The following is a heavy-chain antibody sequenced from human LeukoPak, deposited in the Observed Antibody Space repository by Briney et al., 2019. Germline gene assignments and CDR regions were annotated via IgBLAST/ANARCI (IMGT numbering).Heavy chain of an antibody. CDR3: AKAVPAGGSYFGSERFSWFDP. D-gene: IGHD3-10*01. CDR1: GGSISSSNW. Sequence: SETLSLTCAVSGGSISSSNWWSWVRQPPGKGLEWIGEFYHSGSTNYNPSLKDRVTISVDKSKNQFSLKLNSVTAADTAMYYCAKAVPAGGSYFGSERFSWFDPWGQGTLVTVSS. J-gene: IGHJ5*02. CDR2: FYHSGST. V-gene: IGHV4-4*02.